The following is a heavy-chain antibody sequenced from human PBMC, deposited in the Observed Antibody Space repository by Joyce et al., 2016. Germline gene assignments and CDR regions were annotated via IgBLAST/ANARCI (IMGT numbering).Heavy chain of an antibody. V-gene: IGHV4-59*11. D-gene: IGHD7-27*01. Sequence: QVQLQESGPGLVKPSETLSLTCTVSGGSISIHYWSWIRQPPGKRLEWMGYIYYSGSTNYHTSLKSRVTISVESSKNQFSLKLRSVRAADTAVYYCARGLGTPYGMDVWGQGTTVTVSS. CDR2: IYYSGST. CDR1: GGSISIHY. CDR3: ARGLGTPYGMDV. J-gene: IGHJ6*02.